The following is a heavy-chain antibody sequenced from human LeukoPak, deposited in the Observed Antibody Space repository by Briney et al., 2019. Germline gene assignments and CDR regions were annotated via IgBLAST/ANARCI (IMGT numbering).Heavy chain of an antibody. CDR2: IKQDGSEK. V-gene: IGHV3-7*01. CDR3: AKGSKLVVITRDHYMAV. Sequence: GGSLRLSCAASGFTFSSYWMSWARQAPGKGLEWVANIKQDGSEKYYVDSVKGRFTISRDNSKNTLYLQMNSLRAGDTAVYYCAKGSKLVVITRDHYMAVWGKGTTVTISS. CDR1: GFTFSSYW. J-gene: IGHJ6*03. D-gene: IGHD3-22*01.